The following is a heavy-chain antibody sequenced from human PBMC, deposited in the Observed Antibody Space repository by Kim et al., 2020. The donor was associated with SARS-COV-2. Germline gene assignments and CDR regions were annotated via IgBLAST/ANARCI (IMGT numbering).Heavy chain of an antibody. J-gene: IGHJ4*02. CDR3: AKGSGDTGYFFDS. CDR2: IRKSGTPT. D-gene: IGHD2-21*01. Sequence: GGSLRLSCVASGFTLSDYAMSWVRQAPGKGLEWVSAIRKSGTPTYYADAVKGRFTVSGDNSKNTLYLEMSSLRAEDTVVYHGAKGSGDTGYFFDSWGQGTLVSVSS. CDR1: GFTLSDYA. V-gene: IGHV3-23*01.